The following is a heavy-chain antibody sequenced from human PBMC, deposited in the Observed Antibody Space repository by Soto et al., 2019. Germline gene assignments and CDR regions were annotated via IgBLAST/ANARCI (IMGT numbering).Heavy chain of an antibody. J-gene: IGHJ4*02. V-gene: IGHV3-66*01. CDR2: IYSGGST. CDR1: GFTVSSNY. Sequence: GGSLRLSCAASGFTVSSNYMSWVRQAPGKGLEWVPVIYSGGSTYYADSVKGRFTISRDNSKNTLYLQMNSLRAEDTAVYYCARSKAENLFDYWGQGTLVTVSS. D-gene: IGHD6-19*01. CDR3: ARSKAENLFDY.